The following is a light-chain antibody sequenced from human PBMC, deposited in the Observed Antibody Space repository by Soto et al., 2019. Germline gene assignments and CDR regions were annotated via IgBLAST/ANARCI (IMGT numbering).Light chain of an antibody. CDR2: GAS. J-gene: IGKJ4*02. CDR1: QSVSSSY. CDR3: QHDGSLVLT. V-gene: IGKV3-20*01. Sequence: EIVLTQSPGTLSLSPGERATLSCRASQSVSSSYLAWYQQKPGQAPRHLIYGASSRATGIPDRFSGSGSGTDFTLTISRLEPEDLAVYYCQHDGSLVLTFGGGTKVEIK.